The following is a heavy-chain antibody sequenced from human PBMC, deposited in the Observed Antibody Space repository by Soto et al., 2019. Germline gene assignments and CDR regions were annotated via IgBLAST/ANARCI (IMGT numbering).Heavy chain of an antibody. D-gene: IGHD2-2*01. CDR3: ARDSGSRGSTSDGMDV. J-gene: IGHJ6*02. CDR2: INPSGGST. V-gene: IGHV1-46*01. Sequence: GASVKVSCKASGYTFTSYYMHWVRQAPGQGLEWMGIINPSGGSTSYAQKFQGRVTMTRDTSTSTVYMELSSLRSEDTAVYYCARDSGSRGSTSDGMDVWGQGTTVTVSS. CDR1: GYTFTSYY.